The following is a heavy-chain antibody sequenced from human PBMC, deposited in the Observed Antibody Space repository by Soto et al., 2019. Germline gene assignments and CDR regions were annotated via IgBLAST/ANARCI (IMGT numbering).Heavy chain of an antibody. CDR2: ISYDGSNK. CDR1: GFTFSSYG. V-gene: IGHV3-30*18. D-gene: IGHD3-10*01. J-gene: IGHJ6*03. CDR3: AKGGELYGDGYYYMDV. Sequence: GGSLRLSCAASGFTFSSYGMHWVRQAPGKGLEWVAVISYDGSNKYYADSVKGRFTISRDNSKNTLYLQMNSLRAEDTAVYYCAKGGELYGDGYYYMDVWGKGTTVTVSS.